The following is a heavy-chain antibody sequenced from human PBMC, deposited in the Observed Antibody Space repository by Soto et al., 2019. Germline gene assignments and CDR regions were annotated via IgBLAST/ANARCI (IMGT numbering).Heavy chain of an antibody. D-gene: IGHD5-12*01. CDR2: MNPNSGNT. CDR3: ARVNRYSGYDDPFDP. CDR1: GYTFTSYD. Sequence: QVPLVQSGAEVKKPGASVKVSCKASGYTFTSYDINWVRQATGQGLEWMGWMNPNSGNTGYAQKFQGRVTMTRNTSISTAYMELSSLRSEDTAVYYCARVNRYSGYDDPFDPWGQGTLVTVSS. J-gene: IGHJ5*02. V-gene: IGHV1-8*01.